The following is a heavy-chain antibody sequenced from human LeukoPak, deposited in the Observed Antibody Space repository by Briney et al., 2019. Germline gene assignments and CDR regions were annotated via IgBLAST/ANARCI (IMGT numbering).Heavy chain of an antibody. D-gene: IGHD3-10*01. J-gene: IGHJ6*03. V-gene: IGHV1-2*02. CDR1: GYRFTGYY. CDR3: ARAVGGKNYYYYYMDV. CDR2: INPNSGGT. Sequence: ASVKDSCKASGYRFTGYYMHWVRQAPGQGLEWMGWINPNSGGTNYAQKFQGRVTMTRDTSISTAYMELSSLRSEDTAVYYCARAVGGKNYYYYYMDVWGKGTTVTVSS.